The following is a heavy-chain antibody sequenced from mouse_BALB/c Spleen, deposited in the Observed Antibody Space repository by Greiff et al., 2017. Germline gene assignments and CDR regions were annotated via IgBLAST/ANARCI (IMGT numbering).Heavy chain of an antibody. Sequence: EVQRVESGGGLVKPGGSPKLSCAASGFTFSSYAMSWVRQSPEKRLEWVAEISSGGSYTYYPDTVTGRFTISRDNAKNTLYLEMSSLRSEDTAMYYCARGNWAMDYWGQGTSVTVSS. J-gene: IGHJ4*01. CDR3: ARGNWAMDY. V-gene: IGHV5-9-4*01. CDR1: GFTFSSYA. D-gene: IGHD4-1*01. CDR2: ISSGGSYT.